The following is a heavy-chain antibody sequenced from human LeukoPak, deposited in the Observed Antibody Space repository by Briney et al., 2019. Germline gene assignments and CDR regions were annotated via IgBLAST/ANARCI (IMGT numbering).Heavy chain of an antibody. V-gene: IGHV3-73*01. CDR1: GFTFSGSA. D-gene: IGHD2-15*01. CDR3: TRPSFDRSVSGVVY. Sequence: GGSLRLSCATSGFTFSGSAIHWVRQASGKGLEWVGRIRSKANNYATTDVASVRGRFTISRDDSKNTAYLQMNSLKTEDTAVYYCTRPSFDRSVSGVVYWGQGTLVTVSS. CDR2: IRSKANNYAT. J-gene: IGHJ4*02.